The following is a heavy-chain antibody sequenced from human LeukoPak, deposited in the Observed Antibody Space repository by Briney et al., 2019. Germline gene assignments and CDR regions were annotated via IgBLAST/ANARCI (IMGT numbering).Heavy chain of an antibody. Sequence: PGGSLRLSCAASGFAYSSYSMNWVRQAPGKGREWVSYISSSSSTIYYADSVKGRFTISRDNAKNSLYLQMNSLRAEDTAMYYCARDSGSYLDYWGQGTLVTVSS. J-gene: IGHJ4*02. D-gene: IGHD3-10*01. CDR2: ISSSSSTI. CDR3: ARDSGSYLDY. V-gene: IGHV3-48*04. CDR1: GFAYSSYS.